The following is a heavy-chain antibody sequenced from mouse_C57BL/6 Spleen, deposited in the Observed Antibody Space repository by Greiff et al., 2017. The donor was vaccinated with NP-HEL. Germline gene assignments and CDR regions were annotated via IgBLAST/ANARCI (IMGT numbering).Heavy chain of an antibody. CDR3: AREGGLLQKGGFDY. D-gene: IGHD2-3*01. V-gene: IGHV8-12*01. Sequence: VKLMESGPGILQSSQTLSLTCSFSGFSLSTSGMGVSWIRQPSGKGLEWLAHIYWDDDKRYNPSLKSRLTISKDTSRNQVFLKITSVDTADTATYYCAREGGLLQKGGFDYWGQGTTLTVSS. CDR2: IYWDDDK. CDR1: GFSLSTSGMG. J-gene: IGHJ2*01.